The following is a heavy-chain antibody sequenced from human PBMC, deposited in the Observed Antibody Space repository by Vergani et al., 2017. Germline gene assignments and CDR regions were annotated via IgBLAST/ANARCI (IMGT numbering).Heavy chain of an antibody. D-gene: IGHD1-14*01. Sequence: EVQLEESGGGLVLPGRSLRLSCVASGFTSAGYAMHWVRQAPGKGLEWVSGISWNSNSIGYADSVKGRFTISRDNAKNSLYLQMNSLRAEDTALCYCSKHLGTTSRGGWFDPWGQGTLVTVSS. CDR3: SKHLGTTSRGGWFDP. CDR2: ISWNSNSI. J-gene: IGHJ5*02. V-gene: IGHV3-9*02. CDR1: GFTSAGYA.